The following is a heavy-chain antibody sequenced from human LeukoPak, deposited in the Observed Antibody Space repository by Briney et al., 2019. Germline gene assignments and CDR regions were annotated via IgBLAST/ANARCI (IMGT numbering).Heavy chain of an antibody. CDR3: ARGATEDYDILTGYSFYHY. Sequence: ASVKVSCKASGYTFTGYYMHWVRQAPGQGLEWMGWINPNSGDTNYAQKFQGRVTMTKDTSISTAYMELSRLRSDDTAVYYCARGATEDYDILTGYSFYHYWGQGTLVTVSS. CDR2: INPNSGDT. V-gene: IGHV1-2*02. J-gene: IGHJ4*02. CDR1: GYTFTGYY. D-gene: IGHD3-9*01.